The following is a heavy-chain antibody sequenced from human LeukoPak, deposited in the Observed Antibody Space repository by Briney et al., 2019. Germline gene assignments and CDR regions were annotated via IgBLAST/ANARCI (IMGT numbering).Heavy chain of an antibody. D-gene: IGHD6-13*01. V-gene: IGHV4-59*05. CDR2: IYYSGST. Sequence: PSETLSLTCTVSGGSISSYYWSWIRQPAGKGLEWIGSIYYSGSTYYNPSLKSRVTISVDTSKNQFSLKLSSVTAADTAVYYCARRSSSWWDFDYWGQGTLVTVSS. CDR1: GGSISSYY. J-gene: IGHJ4*02. CDR3: ARRSSSWWDFDY.